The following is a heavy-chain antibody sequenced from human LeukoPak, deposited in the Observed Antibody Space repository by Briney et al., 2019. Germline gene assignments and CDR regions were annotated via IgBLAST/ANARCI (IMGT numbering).Heavy chain of an antibody. J-gene: IGHJ4*02. V-gene: IGHV3-30*02. CDR2: IRYDGSNK. Sequence: PGGSLRLSCAASGFTLSNYAMHWVRQAPGKGLEWGTFIRYDGSNKYYAESVKGRFPISRDNSKTTLYRQVGRLRAEDTAVYYCAKAIHSSSSGVVDYWGQGTLVTVSS. CDR3: AKAIHSSSSGVVDY. D-gene: IGHD6-6*01. CDR1: GFTLSNYA.